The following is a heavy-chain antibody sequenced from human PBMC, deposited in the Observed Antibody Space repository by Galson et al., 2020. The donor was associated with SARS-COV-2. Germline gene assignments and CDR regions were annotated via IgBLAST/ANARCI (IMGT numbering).Heavy chain of an antibody. CDR1: GYSFTSYW. V-gene: IGHV5-51*01. CDR3: ARRKYEFWSGYYSDGDYFYYYMDV. CDR2: IYPGDSDT. Sequence: GESLKISCKGSGYSFTSYWIGWVRQMPGKGLEWMGIIYPGDSDTRYSPSFQGPVTISADKSISTAYLQWSSLKASDTAMYYCARRKYEFWSGYYSDGDYFYYYMDVWVKGTTVTVSS. J-gene: IGHJ6*03. D-gene: IGHD3-3*01.